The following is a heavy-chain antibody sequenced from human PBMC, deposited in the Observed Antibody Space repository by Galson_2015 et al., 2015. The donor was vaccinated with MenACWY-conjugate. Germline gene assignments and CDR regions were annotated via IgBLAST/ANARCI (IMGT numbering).Heavy chain of an antibody. Sequence: SVKVSCKASGYTFSDSGVTWVRQAPGQGLEWMGWISASTGNTNYEQKFYGRVTMTTDTSTNTAFMELGSLRSNDTAVYFCARASTGLSSRFLDVWGQGTTVTVSS. CDR3: ARASTGLSSRFLDV. J-gene: IGHJ6*02. D-gene: IGHD3-16*01. CDR2: ISASTGNT. CDR1: GYTFSDSG. V-gene: IGHV1-18*01.